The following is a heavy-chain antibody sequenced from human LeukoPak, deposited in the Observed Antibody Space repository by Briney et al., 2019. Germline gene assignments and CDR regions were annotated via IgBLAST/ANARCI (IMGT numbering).Heavy chain of an antibody. Sequence: SETLSLTCTVSGGSISSGSCYWSWIRQPAGKGLEWIGRIYSSGSTNYNPSLKSRVTISVATSLATSKNQFSLKLSSVTAADTAVYYCAGNSNSVTLDAFDIWGQGTMVTVSS. D-gene: IGHD4-23*01. CDR3: AGNSNSVTLDAFDI. V-gene: IGHV4-61*02. CDR1: GGSISSGSCY. CDR2: IYSSGST. J-gene: IGHJ3*02.